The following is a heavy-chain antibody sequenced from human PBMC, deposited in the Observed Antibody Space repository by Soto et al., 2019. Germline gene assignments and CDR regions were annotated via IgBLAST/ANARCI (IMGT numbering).Heavy chain of an antibody. CDR3: AKGYSYGDFDY. V-gene: IGHV4-59*01. CDR2: IYYSGST. J-gene: IGHJ4*02. Sequence: PSETLSLTCTVSGGSISSYYWSWIRQPPGKGLEWIGYIYYSGSTNYNPSLKSRVTISVDTSKNQLPLKLSSVTAADTAVYYCAKGYSYGDFDYWGQGTLVTVSS. D-gene: IGHD5-18*01. CDR1: GGSISSYY.